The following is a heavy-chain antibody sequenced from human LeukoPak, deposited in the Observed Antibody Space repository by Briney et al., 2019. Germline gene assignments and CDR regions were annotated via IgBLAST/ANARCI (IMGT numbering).Heavy chain of an antibody. CDR3: AKAKGGPFDY. CDR1: GFTFDDYA. D-gene: IGHD2-15*01. Sequence: GGSLRVSCAASGFTFDDYAMHWVRQAPGKGLEWVSGISWNSGSIGYADSVKGRFTISRDNAKNSLYLQMNSLRAEDTALYYCAKAKGGPFDYWGQGTLVTVSS. CDR2: ISWNSGSI. J-gene: IGHJ4*02. V-gene: IGHV3-9*01.